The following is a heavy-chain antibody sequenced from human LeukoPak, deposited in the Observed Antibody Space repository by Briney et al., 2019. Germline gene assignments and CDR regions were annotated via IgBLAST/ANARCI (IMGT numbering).Heavy chain of an antibody. J-gene: IGHJ6*03. CDR3: ARDECSSTSCTQTNYYYYYMDV. Sequence: PGGSLRLSCAASGFTFSSYWMSWVRPAPGKGLEWVANIKQDGSEKYYVDSVKGRFTISRDNAKNSLYLQMNSLRAEDTAVYYCARDECSSTSCTQTNYYYYYMDVWGKGTTVTVSS. V-gene: IGHV3-7*01. D-gene: IGHD2-2*01. CDR2: IKQDGSEK. CDR1: GFTFSSYW.